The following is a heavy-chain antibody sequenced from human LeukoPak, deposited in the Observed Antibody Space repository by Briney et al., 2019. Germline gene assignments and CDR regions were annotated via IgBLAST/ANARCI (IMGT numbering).Heavy chain of an antibody. Sequence: GGSLRLSCAASGFTFSDCAMSWVRQAPGKGLEWLSTISDNGGSTFYADSVKGRFTISRDNSKKTLYLQINSLRAEDTAVYYCAKRVGTKSSPFDYWGLGTLVTVSS. J-gene: IGHJ4*02. CDR2: ISDNGGST. D-gene: IGHD1-26*01. V-gene: IGHV3-23*01. CDR3: AKRVGTKSSPFDY. CDR1: GFTFSDCA.